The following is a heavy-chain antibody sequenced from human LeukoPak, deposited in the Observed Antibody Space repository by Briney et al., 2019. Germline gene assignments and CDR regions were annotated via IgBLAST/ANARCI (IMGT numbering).Heavy chain of an antibody. J-gene: IGHJ4*02. CDR2: VSSAGTTT. CDR1: GFTFSNYG. CDR3: AKEGSGSLWSFDY. D-gene: IGHD3-10*01. V-gene: IGHV3-30*18. Sequence: GSLRLSCAASGFTFSNYGMHWVRQAPGKGLEWVAFVSSAGTTTYYADSVQGRSTISRDNSKNTVYLQMNGLKPEDTAVYYCAKEGSGSLWSFDYWGQGTLVTVSS.